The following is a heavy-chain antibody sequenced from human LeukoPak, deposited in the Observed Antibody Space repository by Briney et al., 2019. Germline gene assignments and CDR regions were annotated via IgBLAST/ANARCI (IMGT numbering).Heavy chain of an antibody. CDR2: INHSGST. J-gene: IGHJ6*03. CDR1: GGSFSGYY. V-gene: IGHV4-34*01. Sequence: PSETLSLTCAVYGGSFSGYYWSWIRQPPGKGLEWVGEINHSGSTYYNPSLKSRVTISVDTSKNQFSLKLSSVTAADTAVYYCARPSGSYFYYMDVWGKGTTVTISS. CDR3: ARPSGSYFYYMDV. D-gene: IGHD3-10*01.